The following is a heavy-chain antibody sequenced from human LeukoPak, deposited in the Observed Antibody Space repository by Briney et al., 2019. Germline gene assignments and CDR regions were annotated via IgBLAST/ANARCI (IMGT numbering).Heavy chain of an antibody. J-gene: IGHJ4*02. D-gene: IGHD3-10*01. CDR2: IYNSGST. CDR3: ARGYGSGSYFAY. CDR1: GGSISSSTYY. Sequence: SETLSLTCSVSGGSISSSTYYWGWIRQPPGKGLEWIGNIYNSGSTYYNPSLKSRVTISVDTSKNQFSLKLSSLTAADTGVYYCARGYGSGSYFAYWGQGTLVTVSS. V-gene: IGHV4-39*07.